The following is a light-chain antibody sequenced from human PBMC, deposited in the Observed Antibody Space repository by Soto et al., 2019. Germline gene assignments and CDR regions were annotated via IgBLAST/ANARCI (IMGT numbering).Light chain of an antibody. J-gene: IGKJ1*01. CDR3: QQYGTSLWT. V-gene: IGKV3-20*01. Sequence: SVFTQSPGTPPLSPGERATLSCRATQSVTSSYLAWYQQKPGQAPRLLIYSTSNRATDIPDRFSGSGSGTDFTLTISRLEPEDFAVYYCQQYGTSLWTFGQGTKVDIK. CDR2: STS. CDR1: QSVTSSY.